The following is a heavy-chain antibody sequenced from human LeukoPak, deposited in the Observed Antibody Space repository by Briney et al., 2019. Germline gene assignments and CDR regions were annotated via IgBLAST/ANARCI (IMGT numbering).Heavy chain of an antibody. J-gene: IGHJ4*02. V-gene: IGHV3-23*01. CDR2: ISGSGGST. Sequence: GGSLRLSCAASGFTFSSYAMSWVRQAPGKGLEWVSAISGSGGSTYYADSVKGRFTISRDNSKNTLYLQMNSLRAEDTAVYYCAKGGEVTIFGVVIMGSDYWGQGTLVTVSS. CDR3: AKGGEVTIFGVVIMGSDY. D-gene: IGHD3-3*01. CDR1: GFTFSSYA.